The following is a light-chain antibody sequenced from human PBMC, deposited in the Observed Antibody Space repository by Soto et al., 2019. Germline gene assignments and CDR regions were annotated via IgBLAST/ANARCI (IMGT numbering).Light chain of an antibody. Sequence: QSALTQPPSASGSPGQSVTISCTGASSDVGGYNFVSWYQHHPGKAPKVIIYEVSKRPSGVPDRFSGSKSGNTASLTVSGLQAEDEAVYYCSSFAGSRNVNVFGGGTKLTV. CDR2: EVS. V-gene: IGLV2-8*01. CDR3: SSFAGSRNVNV. J-gene: IGLJ2*01. CDR1: SSDVGGYNF.